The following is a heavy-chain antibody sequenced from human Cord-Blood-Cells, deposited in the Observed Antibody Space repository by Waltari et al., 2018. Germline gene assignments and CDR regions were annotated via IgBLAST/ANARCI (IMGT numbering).Heavy chain of an antibody. Sequence: QVQLVQSGAEVKKPGSSVKVPCKASGGTFSSSAISWVRQAPGQGLEWMGRIIPILGIANYAQKFQGRVTITADKSTSTAYMELSSLRSEDTAVYYCARGPPDIVGATLDYWGQGTLVTVSS. CDR1: GGTFSSSA. CDR3: ARGPPDIVGATLDY. J-gene: IGHJ4*02. V-gene: IGHV1-69*09. CDR2: IIPILGIA. D-gene: IGHD1-26*01.